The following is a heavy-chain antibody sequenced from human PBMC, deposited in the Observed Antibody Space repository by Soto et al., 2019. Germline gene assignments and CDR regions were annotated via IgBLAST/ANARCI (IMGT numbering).Heavy chain of an antibody. V-gene: IGHV4-39*01. CDR3: ANLWFGEYVYYYYGMDV. CDR1: GGSISSSSYY. CDR2: IYYSGST. J-gene: IGHJ6*02. Sequence: SETLSLTCTVSGGSISSSSYYWGWIRQPPGKGLEWIGSIYYSGSTYYNPSLKSRVTISVDTSKNQFSLKLSSVTAADTAVYYCANLWFGEYVYYYYGMDVWGQGTTVTVSS. D-gene: IGHD3-10*01.